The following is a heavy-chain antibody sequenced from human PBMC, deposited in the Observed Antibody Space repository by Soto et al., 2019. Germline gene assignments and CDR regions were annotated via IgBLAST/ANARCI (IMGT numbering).Heavy chain of an antibody. CDR3: ARDAPFSPSSSRFNYYYGMDV. J-gene: IGHJ6*02. D-gene: IGHD6-13*01. Sequence: GASVKGSCKASGYTFTNYCISWGRHAPGQRLEWMGWISAYNGNTNYAQKLQGRVTMTTDTSTSTAYMELRSLRSDDTAVYYCARDAPFSPSSSRFNYYYGMDVWGQGTTVTVSS. CDR2: ISAYNGNT. CDR1: GYTFTNYC. V-gene: IGHV1-18*01.